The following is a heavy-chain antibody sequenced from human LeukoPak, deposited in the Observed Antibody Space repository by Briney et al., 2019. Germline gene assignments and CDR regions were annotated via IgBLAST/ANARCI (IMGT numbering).Heavy chain of an antibody. CDR1: GFTISRYW. CDR2: IKQDGSER. D-gene: IGHD1-1*01. J-gene: IGHJ5*02. Sequence: PGGSLRLSCGASGFTISRYWMSWVRQAPGKGLEWVANIKQDGSERTYVDSVKGRFTISRDNAKNSLYLQMNSLRVEDTAMYYCARDGGTDWYDPWGQGTLVTVS. V-gene: IGHV3-7*01. CDR3: ARDGGTDWYDP.